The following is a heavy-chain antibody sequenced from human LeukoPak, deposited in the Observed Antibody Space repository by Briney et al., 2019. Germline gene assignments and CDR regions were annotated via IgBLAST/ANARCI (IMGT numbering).Heavy chain of an antibody. J-gene: IGHJ3*02. CDR3: ARGDYYVSELAFDI. V-gene: IGHV3-74*01. CDR2: INSDGSST. Sequence: GGSLRLSCAASGFTFSSYWMHWVRQAPGKGLVWVSRINSDGSSTSYADSVKGRFTISRDNAKNTLDLQMNSLRAEDTAVYYCARGDYYVSELAFDIWGQGTMVTVSS. CDR1: GFTFSSYW. D-gene: IGHD1-26*01.